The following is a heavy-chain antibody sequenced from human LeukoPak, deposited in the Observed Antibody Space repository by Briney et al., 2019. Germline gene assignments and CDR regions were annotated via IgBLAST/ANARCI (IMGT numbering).Heavy chain of an antibody. CDR1: GYTFTSYA. V-gene: IGHV1-3*01. Sequence: ASVKVSCKASGYTFTSYAMHWVRQAPGQRLEWMGWINAGNGNTKYSQKFQGRVAITRDTSASTAYMELSSLRSEDTAVYYCARVGSSSGHHYWGQGTLVTVSS. D-gene: IGHD6-6*01. J-gene: IGHJ4*02. CDR3: ARVGSSSGHHY. CDR2: INAGNGNT.